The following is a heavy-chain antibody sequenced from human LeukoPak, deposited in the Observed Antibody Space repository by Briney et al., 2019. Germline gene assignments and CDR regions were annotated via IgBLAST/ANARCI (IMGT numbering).Heavy chain of an antibody. CDR3: ATTKVSYYYFDY. J-gene: IGHJ4*02. CDR2: ISGSGGST. CDR1: GFTFSSYA. D-gene: IGHD1-20*01. Sequence: GGSLRLSCAASGFTFSSYAMSWVRQAPGKGLEWVSAISGSGGSTYYADSVKGRFTISRDNSKNTLYLQMNSLRAEDTAVYYCATTKVSYYYFDYWGQGTLVTVSS. V-gene: IGHV3-23*01.